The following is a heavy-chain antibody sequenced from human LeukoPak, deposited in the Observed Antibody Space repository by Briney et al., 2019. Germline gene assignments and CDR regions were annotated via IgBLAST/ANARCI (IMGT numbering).Heavy chain of an antibody. CDR1: GYTFAKFY. V-gene: IGHV1-46*01. Sequence: ASVKVSCEASGYTFAKFYIHWVRQAPGQGLEWMGIINPSGGTTSYAQKFQGRVSMTRDTSTSTVYMELSSLRSEDTAVYYCARDNRGERTPGWGYGGFDIWGQGTMVSVSS. CDR2: INPSGGTT. CDR3: ARDNRGERTPGWGYGGFDI. J-gene: IGHJ3*02. D-gene: IGHD3-16*01.